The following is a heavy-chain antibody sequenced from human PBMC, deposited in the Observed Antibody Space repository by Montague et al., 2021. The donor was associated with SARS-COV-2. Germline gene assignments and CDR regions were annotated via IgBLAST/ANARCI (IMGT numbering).Heavy chain of an antibody. D-gene: IGHD6-13*01. CDR1: GFTFSSYA. V-gene: IGHV3-23*01. CDR3: ASHPGYSSSW. CDR2: ISDSGVYT. Sequence: SLSLSWAASGFTFSSYAMSWVRQAPGKGLEWVSGISDSGVYTYYADSVKGRFTISRDNSKNTLYLQMNSLRAEDTAVYYCASHPGYSSSWWGQGTLVIVSS. J-gene: IGHJ4*02.